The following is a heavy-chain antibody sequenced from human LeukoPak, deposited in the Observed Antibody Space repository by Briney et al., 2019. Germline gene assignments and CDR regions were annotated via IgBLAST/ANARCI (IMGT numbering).Heavy chain of an antibody. J-gene: IGHJ3*02. CDR2: TYYRSKWYN. D-gene: IGHD3-16*01. Sequence: SQTLSLTCAISWDSVSSNSAAWNWIRQYPSRGLEWLGRTYYRSKWYNDYAVSVKSRITINPDTSKNQFSLQLNSVTPEDTAVYYCSLGVDAFDIWGQGTMVTVSS. CDR1: WDSVSSNSAA. CDR3: SLGVDAFDI. V-gene: IGHV6-1*01.